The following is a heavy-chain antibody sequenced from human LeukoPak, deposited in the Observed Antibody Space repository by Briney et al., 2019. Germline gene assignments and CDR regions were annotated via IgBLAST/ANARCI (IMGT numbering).Heavy chain of an antibody. D-gene: IGHD3-22*01. V-gene: IGHV3-30*02. Sequence: GGSLRLSCAASGFTFNSYGMHWVRQAPGKGLEWVAFIRYDGSNKYYADPVKGRFTISRDNSKNTLYLQMNSLRAEDTAVYYCAKPPHSYDNWYFDYWGQGTLVTVSS. CDR3: AKPPHSYDNWYFDY. CDR2: IRYDGSNK. CDR1: GFTFNSYG. J-gene: IGHJ4*02.